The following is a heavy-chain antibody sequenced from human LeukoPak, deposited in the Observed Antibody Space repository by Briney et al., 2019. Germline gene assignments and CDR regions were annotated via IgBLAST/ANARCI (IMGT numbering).Heavy chain of an antibody. J-gene: IGHJ4*02. CDR2: SYHSGDT. CDR1: GGSFSSSNW. V-gene: IGHV4-4*02. CDR3: ARLTRRSGNYFEN. D-gene: IGHD1-1*01. Sequence: PSETLSLTCAVSGGSFSSSNWWSWVRQPPGKGLEWIGESYHSGDTNYNPSLKSRVTISVDTSKSQFSLKLSSVTAADTAVYYCARLTRRSGNYFENWGQGTLVTVSS.